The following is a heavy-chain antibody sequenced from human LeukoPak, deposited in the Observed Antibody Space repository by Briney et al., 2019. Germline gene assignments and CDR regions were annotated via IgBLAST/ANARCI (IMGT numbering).Heavy chain of an antibody. V-gene: IGHV3-9*01. J-gene: IGHJ6*02. Sequence: SLRLSCAASGFTFDDYAMHWVRQAPGKGPEWVSGISWNSGSIGYADSVKGRFTISRDNAKNSLYLQMNSLRAEDTAVYYCARDSSGWYYFDYYYGMDVWGQGTTVTVSS. CDR1: GFTFDDYA. D-gene: IGHD6-19*01. CDR2: ISWNSGSI. CDR3: ARDSSGWYYFDYYYGMDV.